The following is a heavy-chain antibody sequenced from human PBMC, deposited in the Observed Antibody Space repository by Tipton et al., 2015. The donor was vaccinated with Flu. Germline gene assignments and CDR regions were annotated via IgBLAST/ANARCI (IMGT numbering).Heavy chain of an antibody. J-gene: IGHJ3*02. Sequence: LRLSCTVSGYSISSGYYWGWIRQPSGKGLEWIGSIYHSGSTYYNPSLKSRVTILVDTSKNQFSLKLSSVTAADTAVYYCARLQTRWAFDIWGQGTMVTVSS. CDR2: IYHSGST. D-gene: IGHD5-24*01. CDR1: GYSISSGYY. V-gene: IGHV4-38-2*02. CDR3: ARLQTRWAFDI.